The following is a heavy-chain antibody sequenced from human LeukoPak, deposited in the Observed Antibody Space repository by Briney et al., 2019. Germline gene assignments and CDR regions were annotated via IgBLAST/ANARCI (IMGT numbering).Heavy chain of an antibody. CDR1: GGSISGSSYY. CDR2: IYYSGST. V-gene: IGHV4-39*01. Sequence: SETLSLTCTVSGGSISGSSYYWGWIRQPPGKGLEWIGSIYYSGSTYYNPSLKSRVTISVDTSKNQFSLKLSSVTAADTAVYYCARGGLRYSIYWGQGTLVTVSS. CDR3: ARGGLRYSIY. J-gene: IGHJ4*02. D-gene: IGHD5-12*01.